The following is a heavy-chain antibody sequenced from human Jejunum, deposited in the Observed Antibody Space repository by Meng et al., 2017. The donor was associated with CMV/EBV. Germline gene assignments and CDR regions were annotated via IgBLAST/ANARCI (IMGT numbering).Heavy chain of an antibody. CDR2: IHHSGTT. CDR3: ARDSYHYGSSTYNWFDP. CDR1: SIRTYW. D-gene: IGHD3-10*01. J-gene: IGHJ5*02. V-gene: IGHV4-59*01. Sequence: SIRTYWWSWIRQSPGKGLKWISYIHHSGTTNHNPSLRSRVIMSVDTSNNQFSLKLTSVTAADTAVYYCARDSYHYGSSTYNWFDPWGQGILVTVSS.